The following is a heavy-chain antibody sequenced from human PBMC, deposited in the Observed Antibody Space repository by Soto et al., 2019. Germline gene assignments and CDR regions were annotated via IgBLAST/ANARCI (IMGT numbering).Heavy chain of an antibody. J-gene: IGHJ4*02. Sequence: QVQLVESGGDVVQPGRSLRLSCAASGFTFSSYGMHWVRQAPGKGLEWVAVIWYDGSNKYYADSVKGRFTISRDNSKTTLYLQMNSLRAEDTAVYYCARSGGRSVWGSYRYTGRLDYWGQGTLVTVSS. CDR2: IWYDGSNK. V-gene: IGHV3-33*01. CDR3: ARSGGRSVWGSYRYTGRLDY. CDR1: GFTFSSYG. D-gene: IGHD3-16*02.